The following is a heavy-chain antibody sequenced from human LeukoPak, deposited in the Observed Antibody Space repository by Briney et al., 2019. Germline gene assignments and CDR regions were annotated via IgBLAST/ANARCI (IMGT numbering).Heavy chain of an antibody. CDR3: AKDGLGYYYDSSGRDAFDI. CDR1: GFTFSSYG. Sequence: GGSLRLSCAASGFTFSSYGMHWVRQAPAKGLEWVAVISYDGSNKYYADSVKGRFTISRDNSKNTLYLQMNSLRAEDTAVYYCAKDGLGYYYDSSGRDAFDIWGQGTMVTVSS. J-gene: IGHJ3*02. V-gene: IGHV3-30*18. CDR2: ISYDGSNK. D-gene: IGHD3-22*01.